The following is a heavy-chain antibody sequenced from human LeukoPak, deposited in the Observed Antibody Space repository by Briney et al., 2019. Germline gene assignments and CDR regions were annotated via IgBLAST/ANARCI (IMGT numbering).Heavy chain of an antibody. CDR3: ARDLSGSYAPGY. Sequence: PGGSLRLSCAASGFTFSSYEMNWVRQAPGKGLEWVSYISSSGSTIYYADSVKGRFTISRDNAKNSQYLQMNSLRAEDTAVYYCARDLSGSYAPGYWGQGTLVTVSS. V-gene: IGHV3-48*03. D-gene: IGHD1-26*01. J-gene: IGHJ4*02. CDR1: GFTFSSYE. CDR2: ISSSGSTI.